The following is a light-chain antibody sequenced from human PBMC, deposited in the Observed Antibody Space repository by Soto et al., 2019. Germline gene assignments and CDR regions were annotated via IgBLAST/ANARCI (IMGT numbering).Light chain of an antibody. CDR1: SSDGGSYNY. CDR2: DVR. J-gene: IGLJ2*01. CDR3: SSYTTSSPHVV. V-gene: IGLV2-14*01. Sequence: QSALTQPASVSGSPGQSITISCTGTSSDGGSYNYVSWYQQYPGKAPKLMIYDVRNRPSGVSYRFSGSKSGNTASLTISGLQAEDEADYYCSSYTTSSPHVVFGGGTKLTVL.